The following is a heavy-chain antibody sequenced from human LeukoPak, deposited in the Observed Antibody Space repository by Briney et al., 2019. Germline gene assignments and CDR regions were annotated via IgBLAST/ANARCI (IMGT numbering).Heavy chain of an antibody. D-gene: IGHD1-1*01. V-gene: IGHV1-2*06. CDR3: ARDLSSTPNWELDH. J-gene: IGHJ4*02. CDR2: INAGSGDT. Sequence: ASVKVSCKASGYTFSGYFVHWVRQAPGQGLEWMGRINAGSGDTEFAQKFQGRVTMTRDTFVSTAYMEVSGLTSDDTAMYYCARDLSSTPNWELDHWGREPWSPSPQ. CDR1: GYTFSGYF.